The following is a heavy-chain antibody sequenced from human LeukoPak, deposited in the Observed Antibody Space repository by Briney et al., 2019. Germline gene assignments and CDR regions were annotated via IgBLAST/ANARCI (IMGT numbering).Heavy chain of an antibody. D-gene: IGHD4-17*01. CDR2: IYYSGSA. CDR1: GVSISSYY. Sequence: SETLSLTCTVSGVSISSYYWSWIRQPPGKGLEWIGYIYYSGSANYNPCLKSRVTISVDTSKNQLSLKLSSVTAADTAVYYCARYRYGDYRYYYYMDVWGKGTTVTISS. J-gene: IGHJ6*03. CDR3: ARYRYGDYRYYYYMDV. V-gene: IGHV4-59*01.